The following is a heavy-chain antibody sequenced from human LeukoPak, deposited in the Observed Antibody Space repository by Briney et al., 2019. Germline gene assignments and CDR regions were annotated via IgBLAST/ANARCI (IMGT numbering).Heavy chain of an antibody. Sequence: SETLSLTCTVSGGSLSSDYWSWIRQPPGKGLEWIGYIYYSGSTNYNPSLKSRVTISVDTSKNQFSLKLSSVTAADTAVYYCARLPPEPDYYYYYYMDVWGKGTTVTVSS. CDR1: GGSLSSDY. J-gene: IGHJ6*03. CDR3: ARLPPEPDYYYYYYMDV. D-gene: IGHD1-14*01. V-gene: IGHV4-59*08. CDR2: IYYSGST.